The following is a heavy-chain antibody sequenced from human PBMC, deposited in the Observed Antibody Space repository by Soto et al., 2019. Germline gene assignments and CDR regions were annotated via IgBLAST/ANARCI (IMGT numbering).Heavy chain of an antibody. Sequence: VQLLESGGGLVQPGGSLRLSCAASGFTFNDYAMTWVRQAPGKGLEWVSAISGGGDTTSYADSVKGRFTVSRDGSKNTLYLQMSSLRAEDTALYYCAKGRCGSGSLTPRVDFWGQGTLVSVSS. CDR1: GFTFNDYA. V-gene: IGHV3-23*01. CDR2: ISGGGDTT. D-gene: IGHD3-10*01. CDR3: AKGRCGSGSLTPRVDF. J-gene: IGHJ4*02.